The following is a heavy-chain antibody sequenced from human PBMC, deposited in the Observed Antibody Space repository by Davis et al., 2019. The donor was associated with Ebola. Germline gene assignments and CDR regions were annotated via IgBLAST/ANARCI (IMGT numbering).Heavy chain of an antibody. J-gene: IGHJ3*02. CDR3: AKALGLGVVAFDI. CDR2: ISSSGSTI. D-gene: IGHD3-3*01. Sequence: GGSLRLSCAASGFTFSSYEMNWVRQAPGKGLEWVSYISSSGSTIYYADSVKGRFTISRDNSKNTLYLQMNSLRAEDTAVYYCAKALGLGVVAFDIWGQGTMVTVS. CDR1: GFTFSSYE. V-gene: IGHV3-48*03.